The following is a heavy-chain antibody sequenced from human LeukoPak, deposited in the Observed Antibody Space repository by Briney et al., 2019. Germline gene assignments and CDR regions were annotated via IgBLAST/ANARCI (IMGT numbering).Heavy chain of an antibody. Sequence: GSLRLSCAASGFTFSSYSMNWVRQAPGKGLEWVSSISSSSSYICYADSVKGRFTISRDNAKNSLYLQMNSLRAEDTAVYYCARDARLVGADYWGQGTLVTVSS. J-gene: IGHJ4*02. CDR2: ISSSSSYI. CDR3: ARDARLVGADY. V-gene: IGHV3-21*01. CDR1: GFTFSSYS. D-gene: IGHD1-26*01.